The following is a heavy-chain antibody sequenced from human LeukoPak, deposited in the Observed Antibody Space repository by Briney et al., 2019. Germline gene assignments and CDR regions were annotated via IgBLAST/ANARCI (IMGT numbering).Heavy chain of an antibody. V-gene: IGHV1-2*02. CDR2: INPNSGGT. CDR3: ASSGGGYYYGSGSMIYYYYYYMDV. D-gene: IGHD3-10*01. Sequence: GASVKVSCKASGYTFTGYYMHWVRQAPGQGLEWMGWINPNSGGTNYAQKFQGRVTMTRDTSISTAYMELSRLRSDDTAVYYCASSGGGYYYGSGSMIYYYYYYMDVWGKGTTVTISS. J-gene: IGHJ6*03. CDR1: GYTFTGYY.